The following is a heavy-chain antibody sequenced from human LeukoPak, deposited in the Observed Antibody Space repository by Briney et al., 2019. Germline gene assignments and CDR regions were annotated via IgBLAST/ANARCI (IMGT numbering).Heavy chain of an antibody. J-gene: IGHJ4*02. Sequence: GKSLKISCKGSGFTFSSYWMHWVRQAPGKGLVWVSRISSDGSSTRYADSVKGRFTISRDNAKNTLYLQMNSLRAEDTAVYYCVRAGLGFDYWGQGTLVTVSS. CDR1: GFTFSSYW. CDR2: ISSDGSST. V-gene: IGHV3-74*01. D-gene: IGHD3/OR15-3a*01. CDR3: VRAGLGFDY.